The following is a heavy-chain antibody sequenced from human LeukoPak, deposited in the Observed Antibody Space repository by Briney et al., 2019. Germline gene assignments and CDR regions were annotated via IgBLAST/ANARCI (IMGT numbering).Heavy chain of an antibody. J-gene: IGHJ4*02. CDR2: ISYDGSNK. D-gene: IGHD3-16*01. V-gene: IGHV3-30*18. Sequence: GGPLRLSCAASGLTFSSYGMHWVRQAPGKGLEWVAVISYDGSNKYYADSVKGRFTISRDNSKNTLYLQMNSLRAEDTAVYYCAKDRGCPDYWGQGTLVTVSS. CDR1: GLTFSSYG. CDR3: AKDRGCPDY.